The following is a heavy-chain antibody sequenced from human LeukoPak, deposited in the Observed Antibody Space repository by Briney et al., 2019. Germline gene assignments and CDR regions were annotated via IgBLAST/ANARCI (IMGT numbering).Heavy chain of an antibody. Sequence: GGSLRLPCAASGFTFDDYAMHWVRQAPGKGLEWVSLVSGDGGSTYYADSVKGRFTISRDNSKNSLYLQMNSLRTGDTALYYCAKDFNYRVIDYWGQGTLVTVSS. D-gene: IGHD4-11*01. CDR3: AKDFNYRVIDY. CDR1: GFTFDDYA. J-gene: IGHJ4*02. V-gene: IGHV3-43*02. CDR2: VSGDGGST.